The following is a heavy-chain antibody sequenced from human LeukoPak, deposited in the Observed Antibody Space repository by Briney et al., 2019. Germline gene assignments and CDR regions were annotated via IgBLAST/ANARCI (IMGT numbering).Heavy chain of an antibody. CDR1: GFTFDDYG. V-gene: IGHV3-20*04. CDR3: ARAGKRYCSSTSCYNFDY. Sequence: PGGSLRLSCAASGFTFDDYGMSWVRHAPGKGLEWVSGINWNGGSTGYADSVKGRFTISRDNAKNSLYLQMNSLRAEDTALYYCARAGKRYCSSTSCYNFDYWGQGTLVTVSS. J-gene: IGHJ4*02. D-gene: IGHD2-2*01. CDR2: INWNGGST.